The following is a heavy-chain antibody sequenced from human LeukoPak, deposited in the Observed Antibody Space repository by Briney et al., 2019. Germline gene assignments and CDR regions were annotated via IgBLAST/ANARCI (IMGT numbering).Heavy chain of an antibody. J-gene: IGHJ4*02. CDR2: INPSGGST. V-gene: IGHV1-46*01. CDR3: ARFAVHRRIAVPGQFGLDY. Sequence: ASVKVSCKASGYTFTGYYMHWVRQAPGQGLEWMGIINPSGGSTNYAQKFQGRVTMTRDTSTSTVYMELSSLRSDDTAVYYCARFAVHRRIAVPGQFGLDYWGQGTLVTVSS. CDR1: GYTFTGYY. D-gene: IGHD6-19*01.